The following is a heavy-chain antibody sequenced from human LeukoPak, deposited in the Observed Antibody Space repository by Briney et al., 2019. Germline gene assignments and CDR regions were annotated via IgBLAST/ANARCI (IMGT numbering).Heavy chain of an antibody. CDR2: IIPIFGTA. CDR1: GGTFSRCA. J-gene: IGHJ3*02. D-gene: IGHD2-2*01. CDR3: ARAPLYQLLSSNMAFDI. V-gene: IGHV1-69*13. Sequence: ASVKVSCKASGGTFSRCAISWVRQAPGQGLEWMGGIIPIFGTANYAQKFQGRVTITADESTSTAYMELSSLRSEDTAVYYCARAPLYQLLSSNMAFDIWGQGTMVTVSS.